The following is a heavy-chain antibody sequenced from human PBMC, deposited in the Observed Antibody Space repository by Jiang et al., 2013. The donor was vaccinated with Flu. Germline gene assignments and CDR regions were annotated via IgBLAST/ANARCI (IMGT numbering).Heavy chain of an antibody. CDR2: ISAYNGNT. Sequence: WVRQAPGQGLEWMGWISAYNGNTNYAQKLQGRVTMTTDTSTSTAYMELRSLRSDDTAVYYCARDGETVVVPAAISFDYWGQGTLVTVSS. V-gene: IGHV1-18*01. J-gene: IGHJ4*02. D-gene: IGHD2-2*02. CDR3: ARDGETVVVPAAISFDY.